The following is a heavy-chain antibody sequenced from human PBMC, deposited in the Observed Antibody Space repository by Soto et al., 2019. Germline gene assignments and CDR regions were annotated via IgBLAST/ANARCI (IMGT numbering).Heavy chain of an antibody. CDR3: ARAYDILTGFVFGY. Sequence: GASVKVSCKASGYTFTSYAMHWVRQAPGQRLEWMGWINAGNGNTKYSQKFQGRVTITRDTYASTAYMELSSLRSEDTAVYYCARAYDILTGFVFGYWGPGTLVTVSS. J-gene: IGHJ4*02. CDR2: INAGNGNT. D-gene: IGHD3-9*01. V-gene: IGHV1-3*01. CDR1: GYTFTSYA.